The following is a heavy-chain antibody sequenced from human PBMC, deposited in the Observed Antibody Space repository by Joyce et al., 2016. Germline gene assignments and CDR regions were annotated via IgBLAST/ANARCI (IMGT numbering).Heavy chain of an antibody. Sequence: EEQLVESGGGLVQPGGSLRLYCVASHFTFSNDWMSWVGEAPGKGMGGRANVEHDENKIFYADSVRGRFTASRDNAMKSLYLQMNSLRADDTAVYYCARLVFWTGARYFDLWGRDTLVTVSS. CDR3: ARLVFWTGARYFDL. CDR1: HFTFSNDW. V-gene: IGHV3-7*01. J-gene: IGHJ2*01. CDR2: VEHDENKI. D-gene: IGHD3/OR15-3a*01.